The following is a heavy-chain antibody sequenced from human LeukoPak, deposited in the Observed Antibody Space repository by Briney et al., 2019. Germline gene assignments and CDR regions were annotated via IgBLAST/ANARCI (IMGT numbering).Heavy chain of an antibody. J-gene: IGHJ4*02. CDR1: GGTFSSYA. CDR2: IIPIFGTA. CDR3: ARAPGYYYDSSGYGHFDY. Sequence: GSSVKVSCKASGGTFSSYAISWVRQAPGQGLEWMGGIIPIFGTANYAQKFQGRVTITADESTSTAYMELSSLRSEDTAVYYCARAPGYYYDSSGYGHFDYWGQGTLVTVSS. D-gene: IGHD3-22*01. V-gene: IGHV1-69*01.